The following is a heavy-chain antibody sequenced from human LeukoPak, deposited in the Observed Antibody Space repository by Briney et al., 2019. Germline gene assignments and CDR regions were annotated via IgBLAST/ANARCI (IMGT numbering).Heavy chain of an antibody. Sequence: GGSLRLSCVVSGFTFSSHWMHWVRQAPGKGPVWVSRINTDGSTTNYADSVKGRFTISRDNSKNTLYLQMNSLRAEDTAVYYCAKDNWEFTGAFDIWGQGTMVTVSS. J-gene: IGHJ3*02. CDR2: INTDGSTT. V-gene: IGHV3-74*01. CDR1: GFTFSSHW. D-gene: IGHD3-10*01. CDR3: AKDNWEFTGAFDI.